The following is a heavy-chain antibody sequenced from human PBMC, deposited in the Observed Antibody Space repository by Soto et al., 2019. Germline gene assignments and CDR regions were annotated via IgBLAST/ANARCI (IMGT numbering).Heavy chain of an antibody. Sequence: GGSLRLSCAASGFTFGDYAIMWVRQAPGKGLECVSRISGSGGGAHYADSVKGRFTISRDNSAYTEYLQLNSLRVEDTAIYYCARIAVRYDAFRGADYWGQGTVVTVSS. J-gene: IGHJ4*02. V-gene: IGHV3-23*01. D-gene: IGHD1-20*01. CDR3: ARIAVRYDAFRGADY. CDR2: ISGSGGGA. CDR1: GFTFGDYA.